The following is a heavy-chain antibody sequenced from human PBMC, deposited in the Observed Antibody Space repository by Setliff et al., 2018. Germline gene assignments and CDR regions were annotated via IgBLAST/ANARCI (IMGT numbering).Heavy chain of an antibody. J-gene: IGHJ4*02. Sequence: SETLSLTCTVSGASISNDAYYWSWIRQSPGGGLEWIGEINYSRVVNYKPSLKSRVSISLDTSKNQFSLRLTSLTAADTAVYYCARGSGSFPFDYWGLGTLVTVSS. CDR1: GASISNDAYY. CDR2: INYSRVV. CDR3: ARGSGSFPFDY. V-gene: IGHV4-39*07. D-gene: IGHD1-26*01.